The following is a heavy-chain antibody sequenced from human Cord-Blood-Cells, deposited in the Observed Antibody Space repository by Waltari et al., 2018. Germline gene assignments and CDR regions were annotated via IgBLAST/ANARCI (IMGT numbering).Heavy chain of an antibody. D-gene: IGHD3-10*01. CDR1: GFTVVCTY. J-gene: IGHJ2*01. CDR2: IYSGGST. V-gene: IGHV3-53*01. CDR3: ARVGGSGWYFDL. Sequence: EAQLVGSGGGWIQHGGALSSSREACGFTVVCTYISWDRQAPGKGLEWVSVIYSGGSTYYADSVKGRFTISRDNSKNTLYLQMNSLRAEDTAVYYCARVGGSGWYFDLWGRGTLVTVSS.